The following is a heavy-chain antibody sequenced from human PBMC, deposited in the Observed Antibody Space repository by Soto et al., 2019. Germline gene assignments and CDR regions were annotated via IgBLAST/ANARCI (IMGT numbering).Heavy chain of an antibody. V-gene: IGHV1-2*02. CDR2: INPDSGAT. J-gene: IGHJ4*02. D-gene: IGHD2-8*02. CDR1: GYSFTGYY. Sequence: HEHLVQSGAEVKRPRASLKVSCKASGYSFTGYYIHWVRQAPGQGLEWMGWINPDSGATNYAQNFQGRVTLTSDTSISTASMNLTSLTSDDTAVYYCARGDYGTGGYPFPYFDYWGQGTLVIVSS. CDR3: ARGDYGTGGYPFPYFDY.